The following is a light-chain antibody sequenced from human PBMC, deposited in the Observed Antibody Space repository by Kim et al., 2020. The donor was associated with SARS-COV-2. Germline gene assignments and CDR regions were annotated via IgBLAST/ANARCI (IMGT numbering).Light chain of an antibody. Sequence: QSALTQPPSASGAPGQMVTISCSGSNSNIGGNPVNWYQRLPGTAPKLLVYSNSQRPSGVPDRFSASKSGTSASLAISGLQSEDEGDYFCAAWDDSPNAWVFGGGTKVTVL. CDR2: SNS. CDR3: AAWDDSPNAWV. V-gene: IGLV1-44*01. J-gene: IGLJ3*02. CDR1: NSNIGGNP.